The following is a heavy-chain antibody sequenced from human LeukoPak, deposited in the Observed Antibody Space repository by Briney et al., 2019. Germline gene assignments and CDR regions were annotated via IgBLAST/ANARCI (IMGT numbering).Heavy chain of an antibody. J-gene: IGHJ6*03. V-gene: IGHV3-23*01. Sequence: GGSLRLSCAASGFTLSSYAMSWVRQAPGKGLEWVSAISAGGGSTYYADSVKGRFTFSRDNSKNTMYLHMNSLRAEDTAVYYWAKLAWVAAASGYYMDVWGKGTTVTVSS. D-gene: IGHD6-13*01. CDR3: AKLAWVAAASGYYMDV. CDR1: GFTLSSYA. CDR2: ISAGGGST.